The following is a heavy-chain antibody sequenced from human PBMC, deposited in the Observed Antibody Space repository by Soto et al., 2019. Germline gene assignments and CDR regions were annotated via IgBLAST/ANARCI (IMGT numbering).Heavy chain of an antibody. V-gene: IGHV3-9*01. CDR3: VRSKGGYSYGTPFDY. CDR2: ISWNSGNI. J-gene: IGHJ4*02. Sequence: EVPLEESGGALVQPGRSLRLSCAASGFTFDDYAMHWVRQVLGKGLEWVSSISWNSGNIGYADSVKGRFTTSRDNAKNSVYLQMNSLRPEDTALYYCVRSKGGYSYGTPFDYWGQGTLVTVSS. D-gene: IGHD5-18*01. CDR1: GFTFDDYA.